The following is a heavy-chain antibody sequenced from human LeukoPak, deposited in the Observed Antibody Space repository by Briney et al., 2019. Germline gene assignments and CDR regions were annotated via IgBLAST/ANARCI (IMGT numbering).Heavy chain of an antibody. CDR3: ARAVVVTAYFDY. CDR1: GFTFSSYA. J-gene: IGHJ4*02. Sequence: PGGSLRLSCAASGFTFSSYAMHWVRQAPGKGLEWVAVISYDGSNKYYADSVKGRFTISRDNSKNTLYLQMNSLRAEDMAVYYCARAVVVTAYFDYWGQGTLVTVSS. D-gene: IGHD2-21*02. V-gene: IGHV3-30-3*01. CDR2: ISYDGSNK.